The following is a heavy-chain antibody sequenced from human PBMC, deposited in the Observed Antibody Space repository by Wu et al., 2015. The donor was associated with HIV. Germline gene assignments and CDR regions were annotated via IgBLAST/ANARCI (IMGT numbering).Heavy chain of an antibody. CDR3: NRGMQRWVNDAFDI. Sequence: QVQLVQSGAEMKKPGASVNISCKASGYAFTTYYIHWVRQAPGQGLEWMGLINPGIGSTYYAEKFQGRVTMTRDTSTNTVNMQLDTLTSEDTAFYYCNRGMQRWVNDAFDIWGQRGQWSPSLQ. CDR2: INPGIGST. CDR1: GYAFTTYY. D-gene: IGHD6-25*01. J-gene: IGHJ3*02. V-gene: IGHV1-46*03.